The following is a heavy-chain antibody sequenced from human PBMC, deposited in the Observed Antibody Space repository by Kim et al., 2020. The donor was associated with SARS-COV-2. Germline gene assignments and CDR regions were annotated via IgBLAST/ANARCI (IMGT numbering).Heavy chain of an antibody. V-gene: IGHV3-48*03. Sequence: GGSLRLSCAASGFTFSSYEMNWVRQAPGKGLEWVSYISSSGSTIYYADSVKGRFTISRDNAKNSLYLQMNSLRAEDTAVYYCARVYEAGYYGSGNWFDPWGQRTLVTVSA. D-gene: IGHD3-10*01. CDR2: ISSSGSTI. CDR1: GFTFSSYE. CDR3: ARVYEAGYYGSGNWFDP. J-gene: IGHJ5*02.